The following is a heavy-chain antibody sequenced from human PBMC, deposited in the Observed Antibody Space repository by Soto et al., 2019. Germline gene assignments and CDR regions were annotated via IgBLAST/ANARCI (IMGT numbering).Heavy chain of an antibody. CDR2: ISYDGNNK. CDR3: AKDEVLVVAVARDYYGMDV. J-gene: IGHJ6*02. CDR1: GFTFSSYG. V-gene: IGHV3-30*18. Sequence: QVQLVESGGGVVQSGRSLRLSCAASGFTFSSYGMHWVRQAPGKGLEWVALISYDGNNKYYADSVKGRFTISRDNSKNTLYLQMNSLRAEDTAVYYCAKDEVLVVAVARDYYGMDVWGQGTTVTVSS. D-gene: IGHD2-15*01.